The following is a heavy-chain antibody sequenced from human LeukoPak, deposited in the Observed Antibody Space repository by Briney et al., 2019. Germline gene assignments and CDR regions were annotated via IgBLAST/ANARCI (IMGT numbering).Heavy chain of an antibody. V-gene: IGHV3-48*04. CDR2: ISSGGLTI. D-gene: IGHD4/OR15-4a*01. CDR3: ARDFDYGDYIDF. Sequence: PGGSLRLSCVASGFTFSTYTFNWVRQAPGKGLEWLSYISSGGLTIFYADSVKGRFTISRGNTKNAIYLDMTNLRAEDTAVYYCARDFDYGDYIDFWGQGTLVAVSS. CDR1: GFTFSTYT. J-gene: IGHJ4*02.